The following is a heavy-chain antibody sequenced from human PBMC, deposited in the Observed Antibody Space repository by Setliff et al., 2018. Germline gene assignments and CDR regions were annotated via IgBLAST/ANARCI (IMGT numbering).Heavy chain of an antibody. J-gene: IGHJ4*02. CDR2: TNYNGPA. Sequence: SETLSLTCSVSGGSISGSHYSWVWMRQPPGKRLEWIGSTNYNGPAYYNPSLQSRVAISVDTSKNQFSLKLTSVTAADSAVYYCRLWSHDYHNDYWGQGTVVTVSS. CDR1: GGSISGSHYS. CDR3: RLWSHDYHNDY. D-gene: IGHD3-16*01. V-gene: IGHV4-39*07.